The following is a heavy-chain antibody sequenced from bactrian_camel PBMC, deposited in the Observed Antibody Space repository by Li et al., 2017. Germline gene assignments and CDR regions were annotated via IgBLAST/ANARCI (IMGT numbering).Heavy chain of an antibody. D-gene: IGHD2*01. V-gene: IGHV3S1*01. CDR1: TATNDLYC. CDR3: ATELADHCYSSSWFKSTTYNW. Sequence: QLVESGGGSVEVGGSLRLSCAASTATNDLYCMGWFRQAPGKEREGVAAFYARGGSTVYADSVKGRFTISQDSAKNTMYLQMNSLKPEDTAMYYCATELADHCYSSSWFKSTTYNWWGQGTQVTVS. J-gene: IGHJ4*01. CDR2: FYARGGST.